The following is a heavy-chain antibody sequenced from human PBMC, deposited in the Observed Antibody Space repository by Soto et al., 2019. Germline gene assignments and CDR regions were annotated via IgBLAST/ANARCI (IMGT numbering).Heavy chain of an antibody. CDR1: GFTFGDYW. J-gene: IGHJ4*02. Sequence: GGSLRLSCAASGFTFGDYWMHWVRQPPGKGPEWVSRMTGDGRTTQYADSVKGRFTASRDNAKSTLYLQMNSRRAEDTAGYSFAPAEDEYWGPGTLVTVSS. CDR2: MTGDGRTT. V-gene: IGHV3-74*03. CDR3: APAEDEY.